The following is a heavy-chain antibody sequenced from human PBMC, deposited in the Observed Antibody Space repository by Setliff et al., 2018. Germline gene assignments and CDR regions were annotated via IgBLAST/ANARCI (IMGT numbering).Heavy chain of an antibody. CDR2: INHSGST. D-gene: IGHD2-21*01. Sequence: PSETLSLTCTVSGGSINSMSYYWGWVRQPPGKGLEWIGEINHSGSTNYNPSLTSRVTISVDTSKKQFSLMLTSVTAADTAVYYCARYIPSAGCFDPWGQGALVTV. CDR3: ARYIPSAGCFDP. V-gene: IGHV4-39*01. CDR1: GGSINSMSYY. J-gene: IGHJ5*02.